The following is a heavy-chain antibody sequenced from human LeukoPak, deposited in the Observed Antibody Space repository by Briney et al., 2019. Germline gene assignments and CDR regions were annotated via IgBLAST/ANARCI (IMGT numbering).Heavy chain of an antibody. V-gene: IGHV4-34*01. CDR2: INHSGST. J-gene: IGHJ5*02. Sequence: PSETLSLTCAVYGGSFSGYYWIWIRQPPGKGLEWIGEINHSGSTNYNPSLKSRVTISVDTSKNQFSLKLSSVTAADTAVYYCARRAYDSSGPGWFDPWGQGTLVTVSS. CDR3: ARRAYDSSGPGWFDP. CDR1: GGSFSGYY. D-gene: IGHD3-22*01.